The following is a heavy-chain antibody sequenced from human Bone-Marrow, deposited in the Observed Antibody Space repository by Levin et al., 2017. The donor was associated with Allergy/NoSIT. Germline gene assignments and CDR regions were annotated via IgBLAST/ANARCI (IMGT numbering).Heavy chain of an antibody. CDR2: IISKSDGGTT. J-gene: IGHJ4*02. CDR1: GFTFKNTW. V-gene: IGHV3-15*01. CDR3: CRFANLGD. Sequence: KSGGSLRLSCAASGFTFKNTWMSWVRQAPGKGLEWVGRIISKSDGGTTDYAAPVKGRFTISTDNSENTLYLQMDSLKTDDTAVYYCCRFANLGDWGQGTLVTVSS. D-gene: IGHD1-14*01.